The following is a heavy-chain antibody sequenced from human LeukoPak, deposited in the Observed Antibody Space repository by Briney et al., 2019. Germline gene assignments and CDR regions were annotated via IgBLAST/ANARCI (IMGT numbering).Heavy chain of an antibody. CDR1: GVSVTSYF. D-gene: IGHD2-2*01. V-gene: IGHV4-4*07. CDR2: VSTNGNT. J-gene: IGHJ4*02. Sequence: SETLSLTCTVSGVSVTSYFWSWIRQPPAKGLEWIGRVSTNGNTNYNPYLKSRVTMSADASKNQFSLRLISVNAADTAVYYCARGQYCSTTTCYSARRYFDFWGQGTLVTVSS. CDR3: ARGQYCSTTTCYSARRYFDF.